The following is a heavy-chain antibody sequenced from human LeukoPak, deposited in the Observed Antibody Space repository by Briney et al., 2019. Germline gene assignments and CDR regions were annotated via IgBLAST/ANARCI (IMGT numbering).Heavy chain of an antibody. D-gene: IGHD6-13*01. V-gene: IGHV1-2*02. CDR1: AYTFTGYY. J-gene: IGHJ4*02. CDR2: INPNSGGT. CDR3: ARVFQKQLSDY. Sequence: GASVKVSCKASAYTFTGYYIHWGRQAPGQGLEWMGWINPNSGGTNYAQKFQGRVTMTRDTSISTAYMELSRLRPDDTAVYYCARVFQKQLSDYWGQGSLVTVSS.